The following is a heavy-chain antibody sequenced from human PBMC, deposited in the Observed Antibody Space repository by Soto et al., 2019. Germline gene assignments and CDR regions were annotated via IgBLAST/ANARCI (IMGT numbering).Heavy chain of an antibody. J-gene: IGHJ4*02. CDR2: IFSSGST. Sequence: GPGPGEASETLSLSCTVSGGSINTFYWSWVRQPAGKGLEWIGRIFSSGSTSFNPSLESRVAMSVDTSKKHFSLNLSSVTAADMAVYYCAREGSYSAYNFAHGIQLWSFDFWGQGALVTVSS. D-gene: IGHD5-12*01. CDR1: GGSINTFY. CDR3: AREGSYSAYNFAHGIQLWSFDF. V-gene: IGHV4-4*07.